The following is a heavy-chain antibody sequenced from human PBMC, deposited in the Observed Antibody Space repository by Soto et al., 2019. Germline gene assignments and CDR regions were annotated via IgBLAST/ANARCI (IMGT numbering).Heavy chain of an antibody. D-gene: IGHD3-3*01. CDR1: GFTFDTYA. V-gene: IGHV3-23*01. J-gene: IGHJ4*02. CDR2: IGSSGST. Sequence: GGSLRLSCVASGFTFDTYALNWVRQAPGKGLEWVSAIGSSGSTYYADSVKGRFTISRDTPKKTLYLQMNSLRVEDTAKYYCAKGFRSLEWYSLAPFDYWGQGA. CDR3: AKGFRSLEWYSLAPFDY.